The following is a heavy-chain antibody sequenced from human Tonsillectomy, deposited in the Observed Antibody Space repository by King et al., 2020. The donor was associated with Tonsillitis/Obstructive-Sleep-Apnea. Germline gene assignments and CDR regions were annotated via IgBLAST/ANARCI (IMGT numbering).Heavy chain of an antibody. J-gene: IGHJ3*02. CDR3: ARHGSGGSWGAFDI. Sequence: QLVQSGPEVKKPGESLKISCQSSGYGYTTFWIGWVRQMPGKGLEWMGIIYPGDSDTTYSPSFQGQVTMSVDKSINTAYLQWSSLKASDTAIYYCARHGSGGSWGAFDIWGQGIVVTVSS. D-gene: IGHD2-15*01. CDR1: GYGYTTFW. CDR2: IYPGDSDT. V-gene: IGHV5-51*01.